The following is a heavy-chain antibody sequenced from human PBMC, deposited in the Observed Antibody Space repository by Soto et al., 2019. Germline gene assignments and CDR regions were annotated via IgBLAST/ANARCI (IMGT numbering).Heavy chain of an antibody. D-gene: IGHD2-2*01. CDR3: ARPGADIVVVPAAKGYYYYGMDV. Sequence: ASVKVCCKASGGTFSSYAISWVRQAPGQGLEWMGGIIPIFGTANYAQKFQGRVTITADKSTSTAYMELSSLRSEDTAVYYCARPGADIVVVPAAKGYYYYGMDVWGQGTTVTVSS. J-gene: IGHJ6*02. CDR1: GGTFSSYA. CDR2: IIPIFGTA. V-gene: IGHV1-69*06.